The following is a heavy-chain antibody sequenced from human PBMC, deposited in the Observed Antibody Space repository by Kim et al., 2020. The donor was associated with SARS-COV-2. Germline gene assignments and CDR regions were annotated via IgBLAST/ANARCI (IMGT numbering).Heavy chain of an antibody. V-gene: IGHV1-3*04. J-gene: IGHJ3*02. CDR1: GYIFDNHA. CDR2: MYTGSGNA. D-gene: IGHD3-10*01. Sequence: ASVKVSCKASGYIFDNHAMHWMRQAPGQSLEWMAWMYTGSGNAFYSQKFRDRVTLTTDTSASTAYMEMSSLTSEDTAVYYCARDMYYGSDYAFDIWGQGTMVAVSS. CDR3: ARDMYYGSDYAFDI.